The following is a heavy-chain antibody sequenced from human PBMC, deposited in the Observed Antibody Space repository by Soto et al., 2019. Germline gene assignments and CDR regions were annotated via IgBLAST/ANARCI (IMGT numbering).Heavy chain of an antibody. V-gene: IGHV1-69*01. Sequence: QVQLVQSGAEVKNPGSSVKVSCKASGGTFGSYAISWVRQAPGQGLEWMGGIIPITATANYAQKFQGRVTITADESTSTASMQLSSLRSEDTAVYYCARSQGSSTSLEIYYYYYYGMDVWGQGTTVTVSS. D-gene: IGHD2-2*01. CDR1: GGTFGSYA. CDR2: IIPITATA. J-gene: IGHJ6*02. CDR3: ARSQGSSTSLEIYYYYYYGMDV.